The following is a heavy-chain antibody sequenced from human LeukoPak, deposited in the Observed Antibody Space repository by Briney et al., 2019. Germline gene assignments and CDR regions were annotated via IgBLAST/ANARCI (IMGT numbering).Heavy chain of an antibody. V-gene: IGHV1-18*03. CDR1: GYTFTSYG. J-gene: IGHJ4*02. CDR3: ARALRAYYPLDY. D-gene: IGHD3-22*01. CDR2: ISAYNGNT. Sequence: ASVKVSCKASGYTFTSYGISWVRQAPGQGLEWMGWISAYNGNTNYAQKLQGRVTITRDTSASTAYMELSSLRSEDMAVYYCARALRAYYPLDYWGQGTLVTVSS.